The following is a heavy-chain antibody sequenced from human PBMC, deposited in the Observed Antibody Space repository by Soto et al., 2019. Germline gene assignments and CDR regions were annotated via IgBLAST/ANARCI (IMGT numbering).Heavy chain of an antibody. CDR1: GFTVSTNY. CDR2: VYSAGAT. J-gene: IGHJ6*02. CDR3: ARVSCNYYGMDV. D-gene: IGHD6-6*01. Sequence: EVQLVETGGGLIQPGGSLRLSCAASGFTVSTNYMNWVRQAPGEGLEWVSVVYSAGATYYADSVKGRFTISRDNSKNTLYHQMNSLTAEDTAVYYCARVSCNYYGMDVWGQGTTVTVS. V-gene: IGHV3-53*02.